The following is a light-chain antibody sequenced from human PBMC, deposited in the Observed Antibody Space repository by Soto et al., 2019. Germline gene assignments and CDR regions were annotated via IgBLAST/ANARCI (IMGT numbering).Light chain of an antibody. V-gene: IGLV2-23*01. Sequence: QSVLTXPASVSGSPGQSITISCPGTSIDVGSYNLVSWYQQHPGKAPKLMIYEGSKRPSGVSNRFSGSKSGNTASLTISGLQAEDEADYYCCSYAGSSSYVFGTGTKVTGL. CDR3: CSYAGSSSYV. CDR1: SIDVGSYNL. CDR2: EGS. J-gene: IGLJ1*01.